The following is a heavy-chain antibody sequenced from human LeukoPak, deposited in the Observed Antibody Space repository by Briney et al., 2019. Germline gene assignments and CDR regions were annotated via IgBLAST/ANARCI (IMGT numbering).Heavy chain of an antibody. V-gene: IGHV1-2*02. CDR1: GYSFTDYY. CDR3: ARDRSPFHYDSSGYLGY. D-gene: IGHD3-22*01. Sequence: ASVKVSCKASGYSFTDYYMHWVRQAPGQGLEWMGWIKPDSGGANYAQKFQGRVTMTRDTSISTAYMELSRRRSDDTAVYFCARDRSPFHYDSSGYLGYWGQGTLVTVSS. J-gene: IGHJ4*02. CDR2: IKPDSGGA.